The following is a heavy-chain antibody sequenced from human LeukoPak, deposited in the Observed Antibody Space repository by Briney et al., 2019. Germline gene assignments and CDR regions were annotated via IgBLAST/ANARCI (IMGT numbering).Heavy chain of an antibody. CDR3: ARDRITMVRGVTSSY. Sequence: ASVKVSCKASGYTFTGYYMHWVRQAPGQGLEWMGWINPNSGGTNYAQKFQGRVTMTRDTSISTAYTELSRLRSDDTAVYYCARDRITMVRGVTSSYWGQGTLVTVSS. J-gene: IGHJ4*02. CDR1: GYTFTGYY. V-gene: IGHV1-2*02. CDR2: INPNSGGT. D-gene: IGHD3-10*01.